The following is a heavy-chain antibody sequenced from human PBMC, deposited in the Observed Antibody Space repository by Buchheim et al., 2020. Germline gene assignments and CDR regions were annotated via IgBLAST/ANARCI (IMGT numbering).Heavy chain of an antibody. J-gene: IGHJ6*02. CDR3: AVSGADCGGDCYVHSYYYYGMDV. D-gene: IGHD2-21*02. Sequence: QVQLVESGGGVVQPGRSLRLSCAASGFTFSSYGMHWVRQAPGKGLEWVAVIWYDGSNKYYADSVKGRFTISRDNSKNTLYLQMNSLRAEDTAVYYCAVSGADCGGDCYVHSYYYYGMDVWGQGTT. CDR2: IWYDGSNK. V-gene: IGHV3-33*01. CDR1: GFTFSSYG.